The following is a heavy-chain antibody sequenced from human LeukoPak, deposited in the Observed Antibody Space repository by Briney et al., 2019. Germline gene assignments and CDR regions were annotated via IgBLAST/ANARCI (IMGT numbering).Heavy chain of an antibody. D-gene: IGHD3-9*01. CDR2: IYYSGST. Sequence: SGTLSLTCSVSGGSISPHYWSWIRQPPGKGLEWIGYIYYSGSTNYNPSLKSRVTISVDTSTNQFSLKLSSVPAADTAVYYCARLGSGTLTGCFDYWGQGTLVTVSS. CDR1: GGSISPHY. J-gene: IGHJ4*02. V-gene: IGHV4-59*08. CDR3: ARLGSGTLTGCFDY.